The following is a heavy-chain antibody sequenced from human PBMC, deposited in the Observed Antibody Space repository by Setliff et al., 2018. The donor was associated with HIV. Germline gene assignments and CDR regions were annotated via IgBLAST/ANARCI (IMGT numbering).Heavy chain of an antibody. V-gene: IGHV4-39*01. Sequence: PSETLSLTCTVSGDSISNYYWSWVRQPPGKGLEWIGTIYYSGSTYYNPSLKSRLTISVDTSKNQFSLKLSSVTAADTAVYYCARRDGYSYGFYFDYWGQGTLVTVSS. J-gene: IGHJ4*02. D-gene: IGHD5-18*01. CDR3: ARRDGYSYGFYFDY. CDR1: GDSISNYY. CDR2: IYYSGST.